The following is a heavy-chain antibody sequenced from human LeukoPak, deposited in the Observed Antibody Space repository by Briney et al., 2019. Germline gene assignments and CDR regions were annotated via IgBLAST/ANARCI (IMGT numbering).Heavy chain of an antibody. J-gene: IGHJ4*02. CDR1: GVTFSGSA. CDR2: IRSKANSYAT. Sequence: GGSLRLSCAVSGVTFSGSAMHWVRQASGKGLEWVGRIRSKANSYATAYAASVKGRFTISRDDSKNTAYLQMNSLKTEDTAVYYCTRLIFNPISYWGQGTLVTVSS. CDR3: TRLIFNPISY. V-gene: IGHV3-73*01.